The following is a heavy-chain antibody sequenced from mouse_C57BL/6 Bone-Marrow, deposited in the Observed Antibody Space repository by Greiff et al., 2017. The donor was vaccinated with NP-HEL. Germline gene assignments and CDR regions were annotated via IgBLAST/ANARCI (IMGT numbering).Heavy chain of an antibody. CDR2: IDPSDSYT. J-gene: IGHJ3*01. CDR3: AREGYSNYGGAY. CDR1: GYTFTSSW. Sequence: VQLQQPGAELVMPGASVKLSCKASGYTFTSSWMHWVKQRPGQGLEWIGEIDPSDSYTNYNQKFKGKSTLTVDKSSSTAYMQLSSLRSEDSAVYYCAREGYSNYGGAYWGQGTLVTVSA. V-gene: IGHV1-69*01. D-gene: IGHD2-5*01.